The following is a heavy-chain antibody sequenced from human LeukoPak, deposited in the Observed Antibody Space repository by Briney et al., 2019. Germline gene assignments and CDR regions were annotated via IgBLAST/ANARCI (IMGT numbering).Heavy chain of an antibody. J-gene: IGHJ3*02. CDR1: GFTFSSYA. V-gene: IGHV3-7*01. D-gene: IGHD2-21*02. Sequence: GGSLRLSCAASGFTFSSYAMSWVRQAPGKGLEWVANIKQDGSEKYYVDSVKGRFTISRDNAKNSLYLQMNSLRAEDTAVYYCARSRCGGDCYFRADAFDIWGQGTMVTVSS. CDR2: IKQDGSEK. CDR3: ARSRCGGDCYFRADAFDI.